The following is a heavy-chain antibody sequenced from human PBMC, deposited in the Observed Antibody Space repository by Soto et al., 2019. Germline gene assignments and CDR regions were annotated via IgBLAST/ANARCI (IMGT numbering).Heavy chain of an antibody. Sequence: PGESLKISCKGSGYSFTSYWISWVRQMPGKGLEWMGRIDPSDSYTNYSPSFQGHITISADKSISTAYLQWSSLKASDTAMYYCASITMVRGVTYYYYYGMDVWGQGTTVTVSS. J-gene: IGHJ6*02. CDR1: GYSFTSYW. V-gene: IGHV5-10-1*01. D-gene: IGHD3-10*01. CDR2: IDPSDSYT. CDR3: ASITMVRGVTYYYYYGMDV.